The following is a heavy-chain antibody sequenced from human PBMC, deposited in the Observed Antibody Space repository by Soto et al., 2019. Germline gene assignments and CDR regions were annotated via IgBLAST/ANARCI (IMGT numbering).Heavy chain of an antibody. J-gene: IGHJ5*02. CDR2: INPKSGAT. D-gene: IGHD2-21*01. CDR1: GYTFTCYY. V-gene: IGHV1-2*02. Sequence: SVKVSRNAFGYTFTCYYMHSVRQSLGQGLEWMGWINPKSGATKYAQKFQGRVTMTRDTSIYTVYLEVMRLRGDDSSIYYCARDGLYDVDIPGRLHPWGQGSPLTAPS. CDR3: ARDGLYDVDIPGRLHP.